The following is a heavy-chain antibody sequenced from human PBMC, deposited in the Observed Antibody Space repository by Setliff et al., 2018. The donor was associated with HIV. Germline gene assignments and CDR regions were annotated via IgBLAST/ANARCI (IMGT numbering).Heavy chain of an antibody. CDR2: ISGDNGNT. D-gene: IGHD6-13*01. CDR3: ARDRGVIATHPFNY. J-gene: IGHJ4*02. V-gene: IGHV1-18*01. Sequence: ASVKVSCKASGYTFTNNGINWVRQAPGQGLEWMGWISGDNGNTKYAQKLQGRVTMTTDTSTSTAYMELSSLKSEDTAVYYCARDRGVIATHPFNYWGQGTLVTVS. CDR1: GYTFTNNG.